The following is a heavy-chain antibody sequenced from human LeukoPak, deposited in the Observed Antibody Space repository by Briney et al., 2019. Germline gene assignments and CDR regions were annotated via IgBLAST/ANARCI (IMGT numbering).Heavy chain of an antibody. CDR2: IYSSGST. CDR1: GGSISSYY. V-gene: IGHV4-4*07. J-gene: IGHJ4*02. D-gene: IGHD2-2*01. Sequence: SETLSLTCTVSGGSISSYYWSWIRQPAGKGLEWIGRIYSSGSTNYNPSLKSRVTMSGDTSKNQISLKLSPVTAADTAVYYCARGGISTSLDYWGQGTLVTVSP. CDR3: ARGGISTSLDY.